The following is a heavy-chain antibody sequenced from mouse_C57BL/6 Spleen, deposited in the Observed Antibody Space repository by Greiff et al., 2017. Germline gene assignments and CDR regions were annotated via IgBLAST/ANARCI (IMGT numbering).Heavy chain of an antibody. J-gene: IGHJ2*01. CDR2: IYPGSGNT. D-gene: IGHD1-1*01. CDR3: ARDYGSSLDY. V-gene: IGHV1-66*01. Sequence: VQLQESGPELVKPGASVKISCKASGYSFTSYYIHWVKQRPGQGLEWIGWIYPGSGNTKYNEKFKGKATLTADTSSSTAYMQLSSLTSEDSAVYYGARDYGSSLDYWGQGTTLTVSS. CDR1: GYSFTSYY.